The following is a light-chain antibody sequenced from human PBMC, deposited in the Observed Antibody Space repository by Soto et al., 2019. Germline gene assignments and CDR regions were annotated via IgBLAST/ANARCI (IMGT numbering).Light chain of an antibody. CDR1: SSNIGSHT. CDR2: SNK. Sequence: QSVLTQPPSASGTPGQRVTISCSGSSSNIGSHTVNWYQQLPGTAPKLLMYSNKQRPSGVPDRFSGSKFGTSASLAISGLQSEDEADYYCATWDDGLNGYVFGTGTKLTVL. J-gene: IGLJ1*01. CDR3: ATWDDGLNGYV. V-gene: IGLV1-44*01.